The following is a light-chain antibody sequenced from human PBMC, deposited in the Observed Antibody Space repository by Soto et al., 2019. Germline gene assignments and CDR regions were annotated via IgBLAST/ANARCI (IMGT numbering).Light chain of an antibody. J-gene: IGKJ1*01. CDR1: QSISSC. V-gene: IGKV1-39*01. CDR3: LQSYSTLWT. CDR2: AAS. Sequence: DIQMTQSPSSLSASVGDRVTITCRASQSISSCLNWYQQKPGKAPKLLIYAASSLQTRVPSRFSGSGSGTDFTLTISSLQPEDFATYYCLQSYSTLWTFGQGTKVEIK.